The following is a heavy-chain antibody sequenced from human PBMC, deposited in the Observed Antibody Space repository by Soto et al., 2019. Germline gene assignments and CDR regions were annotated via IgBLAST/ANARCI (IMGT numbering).Heavy chain of an antibody. Sequence: GGSLRLSCAASGFTFDDYTMHWVRQAPGKGLEWVSLISWDGGSTYYADSVKGRFTISRDNSKNSLYLQMNSLRTEDTALYYCAKDIIAGELYYYYGMDVWGQGTTVTVSS. J-gene: IGHJ6*02. D-gene: IGHD6-13*01. CDR3: AKDIIAGELYYYYGMDV. CDR1: GFTFDDYT. CDR2: ISWDGGST. V-gene: IGHV3-43*01.